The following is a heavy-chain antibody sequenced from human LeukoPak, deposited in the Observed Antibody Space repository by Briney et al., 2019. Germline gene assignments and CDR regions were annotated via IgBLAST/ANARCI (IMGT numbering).Heavy chain of an antibody. CDR3: ARAAPPPNYYDSSGYYGDVFDY. D-gene: IGHD3-22*01. CDR1: GYTFTSYY. V-gene: IGHV1-46*01. J-gene: IGHJ4*02. CDR2: INPSGGST. Sequence: ASVKVSCKASGYTFTSYYMHWVRQAPGQGLEWMGIINPSGGSTSYAQKFQGRVTMTRDTSTSTVYMELSSLGSEDTAVYYCARAAPPPNYYDSSGYYGDVFDYWGQGTLVTVSS.